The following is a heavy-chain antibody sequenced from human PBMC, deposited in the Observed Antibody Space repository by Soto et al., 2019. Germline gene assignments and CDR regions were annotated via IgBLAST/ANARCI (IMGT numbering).Heavy chain of an antibody. D-gene: IGHD6-19*01. J-gene: IGHJ4*02. CDR2: ISYDGSNK. CDR1: GFTFSSYA. V-gene: IGHV3-30-3*01. Sequence: QVQLVEAGGGVVHPGRSLRLSCAASGFTFSSYAMHWVRQAPGKGLEWVAVISYDGSNKYYADSVKGRFTISRDNSKNTLYLQMNSLRAEDTAVYYCARDGGQWLATVFDYCGQGTLVTVSS. CDR3: ARDGGQWLATVFDY.